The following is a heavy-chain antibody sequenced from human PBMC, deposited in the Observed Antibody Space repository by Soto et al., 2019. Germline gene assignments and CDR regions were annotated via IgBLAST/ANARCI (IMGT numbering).Heavy chain of an antibody. Sequence: EVQLVESGGGLVQPGRSLRLSCAASGFTFDDYAMHWVRQAPGKGLEWVSGISWNSGSIGYADSVKGRFTISRDNAKNSLYLQMNILRAEDTALYYCAKGGQLLTEGGGYWGQGTLVTVSS. CDR3: AKGGQLLTEGGGY. CDR2: ISWNSGSI. D-gene: IGHD2-2*01. CDR1: GFTFDDYA. J-gene: IGHJ4*02. V-gene: IGHV3-9*01.